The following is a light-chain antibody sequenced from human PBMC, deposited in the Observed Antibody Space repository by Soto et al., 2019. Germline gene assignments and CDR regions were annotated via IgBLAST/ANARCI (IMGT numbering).Light chain of an antibody. Sequence: EIVMTRSPATLSVSPGERATLSCRASQSVSSNLAWYQQKPGQAPRLLIYGASTRATGIPARFSGSGSGTEFTLTISSLQFEDFAVYYCQQYNNWWTVGQGTKVEIK. V-gene: IGKV3-15*01. CDR2: GAS. CDR1: QSVSSN. J-gene: IGKJ1*01. CDR3: QQYNNWWT.